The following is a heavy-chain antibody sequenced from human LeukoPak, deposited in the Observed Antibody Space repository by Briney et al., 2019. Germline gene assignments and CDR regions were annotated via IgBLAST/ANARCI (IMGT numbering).Heavy chain of an antibody. V-gene: IGHV4-39*07. CDR2: IYYSGST. CDR1: GGSISSSSYY. D-gene: IGHD3-22*01. J-gene: IGHJ2*01. CDR3: ARDLVERITMIVVPQGYFDL. Sequence: SETLSLTCTVSGGSISSSSYYWGWIRQPPGKGLEWIGSIYYSGSTYYNPSLKSRVTISVDTSKNQFSLKLSSVTAADTAVYYCARDLVERITMIVVPQGYFDLWGRGTLVTVSS.